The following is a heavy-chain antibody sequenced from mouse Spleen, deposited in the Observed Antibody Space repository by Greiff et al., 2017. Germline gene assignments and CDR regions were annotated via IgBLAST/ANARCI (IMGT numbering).Heavy chain of an antibody. Sequence: EVQRVESGAELVRPGSSVKMSCKTSGYTFTSYGINWVKQRPGQGLEWIGYIYIGNGYTEYNEKFKGKATLTSDTSSSTAYMQLSSLTSEDSAIYFCARYDGYYDYAMDYWGQGTSVTVSS. CDR3: ARYDGYYDYAMDY. V-gene: IGHV1-58*01. CDR2: IYIGNGYT. CDR1: GYTFTSYG. J-gene: IGHJ4*01. D-gene: IGHD2-3*01.